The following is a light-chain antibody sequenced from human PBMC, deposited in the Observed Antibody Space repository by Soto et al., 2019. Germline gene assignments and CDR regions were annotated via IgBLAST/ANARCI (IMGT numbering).Light chain of an antibody. CDR1: QSITSY. CDR3: HQSYGTPRT. V-gene: IGKV1-39*01. CDR2: AAS. J-gene: IGKJ1*01. Sequence: DIQMTQSPSSLSASVGDRVTITCRASQSITSYLNWYQQKPGKAPKLLIYAASSLQSGVPSRFSGSGSGTDFTLTISSLQPEDFATYYCHQSYGTPRTFGQGTKVDIK.